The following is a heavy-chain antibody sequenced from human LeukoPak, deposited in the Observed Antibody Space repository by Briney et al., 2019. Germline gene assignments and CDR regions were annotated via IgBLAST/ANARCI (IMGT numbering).Heavy chain of an antibody. D-gene: IGHD3-10*01. J-gene: IGHJ5*02. Sequence: GASVKVSCKASGYTFTSYGISWVRQAPGQGLEWMGWIGAYNGNTNYAQKLQGRVTMTTDTSTSTAYMELRSLRSDDTAVYYCARGYYGSGSYYTESWFDPWGQGTLVTVSS. V-gene: IGHV1-18*01. CDR2: IGAYNGNT. CDR1: GYTFTSYG. CDR3: ARGYYGSGSYYTESWFDP.